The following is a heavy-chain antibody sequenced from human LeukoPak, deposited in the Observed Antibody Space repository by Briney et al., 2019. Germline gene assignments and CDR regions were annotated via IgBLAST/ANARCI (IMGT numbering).Heavy chain of an antibody. V-gene: IGHV3-7*05. CDR3: ARVRVSSYYGMDI. Sequence: PGGSLRLSCAASGFTFSTYWMSWVRQAPGKGLEWVANINQDEREKYYVDSVKGRFTISRDNAKNSLYLQMNSLRAEDTAVYYCARVRVSSYYGMDIWGQGATVTVSS. D-gene: IGHD2/OR15-2a*01. J-gene: IGHJ6*02. CDR1: GFTFSTYW. CDR2: INQDEREK.